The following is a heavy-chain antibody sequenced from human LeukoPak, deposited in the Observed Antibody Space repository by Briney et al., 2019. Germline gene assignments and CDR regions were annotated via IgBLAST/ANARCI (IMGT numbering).Heavy chain of an antibody. Sequence: GGSLRLSCAACGFTFSSYSMNLVRQAPGKGLEWVALISSSSSYIYYADSVKGRFTISRDNARNSLYLQMNSLRAEDTAVYYCARDGGQLERLGMDVWGQGTTVTVSS. D-gene: IGHD1-1*01. V-gene: IGHV3-21*01. CDR3: ARDGGQLERLGMDV. J-gene: IGHJ6*02. CDR1: GFTFSSYS. CDR2: ISSSSSYI.